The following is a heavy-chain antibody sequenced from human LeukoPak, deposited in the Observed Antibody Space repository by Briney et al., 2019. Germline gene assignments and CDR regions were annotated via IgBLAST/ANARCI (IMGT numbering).Heavy chain of an antibody. CDR1: GGSFRGYY. CDR2: TTHSGSS. V-gene: IGHV4-34*01. J-gene: IGHJ4*02. D-gene: IGHD1-26*01. Sequence: SETLSLTCGVAGGSFRGYYWTWIRQAPGKELEWIGETTHSGSSNYNPSLKSRVNISVDMAKNQFSLTLSSVTAADTAEYYCARMWPGRIGGSLGSSDYWGQGTLVTVSS. CDR3: ARMWPGRIGGSLGSSDY.